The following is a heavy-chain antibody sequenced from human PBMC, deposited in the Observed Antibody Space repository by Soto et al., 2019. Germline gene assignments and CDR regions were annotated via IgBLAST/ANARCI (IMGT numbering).Heavy chain of an antibody. CDR1: GYTFTGYY. J-gene: IGHJ3*02. V-gene: IGHV1-2*04. D-gene: IGHD1-26*01. Sequence: ASVNVSCKASGYTFTGYYMHWVRQAPGQGLEWMGWINPNSGGTNYAQKFQGWVTMTRDTSISTAYMELSRLRSDDTAVYYCARLRVGATQHDAFDIWGQGTMVTVSS. CDR2: INPNSGGT. CDR3: ARLRVGATQHDAFDI.